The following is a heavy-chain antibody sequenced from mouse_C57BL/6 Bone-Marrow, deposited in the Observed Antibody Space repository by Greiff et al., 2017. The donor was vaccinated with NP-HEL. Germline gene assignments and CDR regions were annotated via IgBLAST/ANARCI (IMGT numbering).Heavy chain of an antibody. D-gene: IGHD1-1*01. V-gene: IGHV2-2*01. CDR3: AGYYGSSEWYFDV. CDR2: IWSGGST. CDR1: GFSLTSYG. Sequence: QVQLKESGPGLVQPSQSLSITCTVSGFSLTSYGVHWVRQSPGKGLEWLGGIWSGGSTDYNAAFISRLSISKDNSKSQVFFKMNSLQADDTAIYYCAGYYGSSEWYFDVWGTGTTVTVSS. J-gene: IGHJ1*03.